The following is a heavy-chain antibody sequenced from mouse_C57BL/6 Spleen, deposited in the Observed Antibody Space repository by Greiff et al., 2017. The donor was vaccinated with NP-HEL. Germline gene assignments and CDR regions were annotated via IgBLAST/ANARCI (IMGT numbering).Heavy chain of an antibody. J-gene: IGHJ4*01. V-gene: IGHV5-12*01. CDR1: GFTFSDYY. Sequence: EVMLVESGGGLVQPGGSLKLSCAASGFTFSDYYMYWVRQTPEKRLEWVAYISNGGGSTYYPDTVKGRFTISRDNAKNTLYLQMSRLKSEDTAMYYCARGGDGYYDPRVYYAMDYWGQGTSVTVSS. CDR3: ARGGDGYYDPRVYYAMDY. D-gene: IGHD2-3*01. CDR2: ISNGGGST.